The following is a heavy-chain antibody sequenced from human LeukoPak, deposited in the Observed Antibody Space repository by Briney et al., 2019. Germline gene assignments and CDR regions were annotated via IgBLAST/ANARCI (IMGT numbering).Heavy chain of an antibody. CDR3: ARDALEMATIIALDAFDI. D-gene: IGHD5-24*01. Sequence: SETLSLTCAVYGGSFSGYYWSWIRQPPGKGLEWIGRIYTSGSTNYNPSLKSRVTISVDTSKNQFSLKLSSVTAADTAVYYCARDALEMATIIALDAFDIWGQGTMVTVSS. CDR2: IYTSGST. CDR1: GGSFSGYY. J-gene: IGHJ3*02. V-gene: IGHV4-59*10.